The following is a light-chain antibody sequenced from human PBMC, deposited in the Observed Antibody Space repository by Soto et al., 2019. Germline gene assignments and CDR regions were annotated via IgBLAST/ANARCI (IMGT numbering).Light chain of an antibody. CDR1: QGINNA. CDR3: QHFNSFPWT. V-gene: IGKV1-13*02. Sequence: AIQLTQSPSSLSASVGDRVTITCRATQGINNAVAWYQLKPGKAPNFVETGVPSRFSGSGSGAEFTLTISSLQPGDFATYYCQHFNSFPWTFGQGTKVEIK. J-gene: IGKJ1*01.